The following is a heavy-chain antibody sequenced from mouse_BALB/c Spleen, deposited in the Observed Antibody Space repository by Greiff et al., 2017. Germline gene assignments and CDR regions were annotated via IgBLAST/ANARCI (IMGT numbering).Heavy chain of an antibody. D-gene: IGHD2-2*01. CDR2: ISSGGST. V-gene: IGHV5-6-5*01. CDR3: GGGRNYGYAGFAY. CDR1: GFTFSSYA. J-gene: IGHJ3*01. Sequence: EVNVVESGGGLVKPGGSLKLSCAASGFTFSSYAMSWVRQTPEKRLEWVASISSGGSTYYPDSVKGRFTISRDNARNILYLQMSSLRSEDTAMYYYGGGRNYGYAGFAYWGQGTLVTVS.